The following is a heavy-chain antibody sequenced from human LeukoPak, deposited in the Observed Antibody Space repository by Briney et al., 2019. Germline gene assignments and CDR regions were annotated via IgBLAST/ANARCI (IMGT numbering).Heavy chain of an antibody. V-gene: IGHV3-23*01. D-gene: IGHD1-1*01. CDR2: INGRGGDT. CDR3: AKDRAGTPWAD. J-gene: IGHJ4*02. Sequence: GGSQRLPCAASGFTFSTYTMTWVRQAPGKGLECVSTINGRGGDTYYADSVKGRFTISRDNSRDTVYLQMNSLRAEDTAVYYCAKDRAGTPWADWGQGTLVTVSS. CDR1: GFTFSTYT.